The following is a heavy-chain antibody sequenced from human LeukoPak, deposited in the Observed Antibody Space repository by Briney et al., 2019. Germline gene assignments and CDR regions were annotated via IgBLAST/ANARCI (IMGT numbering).Heavy chain of an antibody. D-gene: IGHD1-26*01. J-gene: IGHJ4*02. V-gene: IGHV3-23*01. CDR3: ARAGRELLQYDY. CDR1: GFTFSSYA. Sequence: QTGGSLRLSCAASGFTFSSYAMSWVRQAPGKGLEWVSAISGSGGSTYYADSVKGRFTISRDKSKNTLYLQMNSLRAEDTAVYYCARAGRELLQYDYWGQGTLVTVSS. CDR2: ISGSGGST.